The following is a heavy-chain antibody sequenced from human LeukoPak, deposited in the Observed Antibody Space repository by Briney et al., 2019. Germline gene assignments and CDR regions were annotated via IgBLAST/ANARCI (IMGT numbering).Heavy chain of an antibody. J-gene: IGHJ5*02. Sequence: SETLSLTCTVPGGSISSYYWSWIRQPPGKGLEWIGYIYHSGSTYYNPSLKSRVTISVDRSKNQFSLKLSSVTAADTAVYYCARQRLWFGEPNWFDPWGQGTLVTVSS. CDR2: IYHSGST. CDR3: ARQRLWFGEPNWFDP. D-gene: IGHD3-10*01. V-gene: IGHV4-59*08. CDR1: GGSISSYY.